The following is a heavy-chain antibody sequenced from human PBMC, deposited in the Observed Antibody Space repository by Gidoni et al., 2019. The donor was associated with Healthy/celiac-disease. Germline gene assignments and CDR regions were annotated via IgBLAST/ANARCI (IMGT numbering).Heavy chain of an antibody. Sequence: GSLRLSCAASGFTFSSYWMHWVRQAPGKGLVWVSRINSDGSSTSYADSVKGRFTISRDNAKNTLYLQMNSLRAEDTAVYYCALRTPRSAFDIWGQGTMVTVSS. CDR3: ALRTPRSAFDI. CDR2: INSDGSST. CDR1: GFTFSSYW. D-gene: IGHD3-3*01. V-gene: IGHV3-74*01. J-gene: IGHJ3*02.